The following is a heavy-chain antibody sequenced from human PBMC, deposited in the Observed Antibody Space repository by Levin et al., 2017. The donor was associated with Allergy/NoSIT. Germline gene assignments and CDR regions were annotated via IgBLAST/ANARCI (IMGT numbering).Heavy chain of an antibody. D-gene: IGHD4-11*01. CDR1: GFTFSSYA. V-gene: IGHV3-30*04. CDR2: ISYDGSNK. CDR3: ARETTYMGYYFDY. J-gene: IGHJ4*02. Sequence: GGSLRLSCAASGFTFSSYAMHWVRQAPGKGLEWVAVISYDGSNKYYADSVKGRFTISRDNSKNTLYLQMNSLRAEDTAVYYCARETTYMGYYFDYWGQGTLVTVSS.